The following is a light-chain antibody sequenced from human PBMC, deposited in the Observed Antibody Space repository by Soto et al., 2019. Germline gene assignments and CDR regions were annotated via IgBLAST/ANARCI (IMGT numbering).Light chain of an antibody. CDR1: QSVLYSSNNKNY. J-gene: IGKJ4*01. CDR3: QQYYSTPLT. V-gene: IGKV4-1*01. Sequence: DIVMTQSPDSLAVSLGERATINCKYRQSVLYSSNNKNYLAWYQQKPGQPPKLLIYWASTRESGVPDRFSGSGSGTDFTITISSLQAEDVAVYYCQQYYSTPLTFGGGTKVEIK. CDR2: WAS.